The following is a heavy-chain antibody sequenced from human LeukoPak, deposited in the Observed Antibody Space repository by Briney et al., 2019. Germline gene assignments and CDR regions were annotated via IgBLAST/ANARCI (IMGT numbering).Heavy chain of an antibody. CDR3: ARYYIQQLESPYDY. Sequence: GGSLRLSCVASAFTFSDYWMSWVRQAPGKGPEWVANIKQDGSDKYYVDSVKGRFTISRDNAKNSLYLQMNSLRAEDTAVYYCARYYIQQLESPYDYWGQGTLVTVSS. CDR1: AFTFSDYW. V-gene: IGHV3-7*01. J-gene: IGHJ4*02. D-gene: IGHD6-13*01. CDR2: IKQDGSDK.